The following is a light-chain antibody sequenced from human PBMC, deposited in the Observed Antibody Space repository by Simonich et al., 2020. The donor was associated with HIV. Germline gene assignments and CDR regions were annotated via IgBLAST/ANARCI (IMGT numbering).Light chain of an antibody. CDR2: GSS. J-gene: IGKJ4*01. V-gene: IGKV3-15*01. CDR3: QQYHLWPPLT. CDR1: QSVSSN. Sequence: EIVMTQSPATLSVSPGERATLSCRASQSVSSNLAWYQQKPGQAPRLLIYGSSPRATCIPGRFRGSGSGTEFTLTISSLQSEEFAVYYCQQYHLWPPLTFGGGTKVEIK.